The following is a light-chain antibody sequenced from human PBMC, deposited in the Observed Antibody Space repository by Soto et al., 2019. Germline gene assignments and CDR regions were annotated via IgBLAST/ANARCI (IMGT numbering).Light chain of an antibody. CDR2: AAS. J-gene: IGKJ1*01. Sequence: IQMTQSPSSLSASLGDRVTITCRASQSISSYLNWYQHKTGKAPKXLIYAASSLQTGVPSRFSGSRYGTDFDLTISSLQSDDFATYYCQQTDSFPRTFGQGTKVDIK. CDR1: QSISSY. V-gene: IGKV1-39*01. CDR3: QQTDSFPRT.